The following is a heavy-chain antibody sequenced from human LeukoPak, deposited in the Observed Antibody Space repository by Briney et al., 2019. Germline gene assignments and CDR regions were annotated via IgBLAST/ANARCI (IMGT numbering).Heavy chain of an antibody. Sequence: GGSLRLSCAASGFTFSSYSMSWVRQAPGKGLEWVANIKQDGSEKYYVDSVKGRFTISRDNAKNSLYLQMNSLRAEDTAVYYCARAQDAFDIWGQGTMVTVSS. CDR1: GFTFSSYS. CDR3: ARAQDAFDI. CDR2: IKQDGSEK. J-gene: IGHJ3*02. V-gene: IGHV3-7*03.